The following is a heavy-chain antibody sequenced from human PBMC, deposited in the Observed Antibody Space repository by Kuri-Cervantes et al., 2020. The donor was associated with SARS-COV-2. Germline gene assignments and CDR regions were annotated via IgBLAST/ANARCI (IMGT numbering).Heavy chain of an antibody. D-gene: IGHD2-21*01. J-gene: IGHJ4*02. Sequence: GGSLRLSCAASGFTFSNAWMSWVRQAPGKGLEWVGRIKSKTDGGTTDYAAPVKGRFTISRDDSKNTLYLQMNSLKTEDTAVYYCAKDDHILGSVVIATPLYWGQGTLVTVSS. CDR2: IKSKTDGGTT. CDR3: AKDDHILGSVVIATPLY. CDR1: GFTFSNAW. V-gene: IGHV3-15*01.